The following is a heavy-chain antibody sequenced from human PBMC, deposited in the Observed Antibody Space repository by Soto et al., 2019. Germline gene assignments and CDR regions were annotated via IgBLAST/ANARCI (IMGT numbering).Heavy chain of an antibody. J-gene: IGHJ4*02. CDR1: GFTFSSYA. CDR3: AKDRSSAWYGVGF. Sequence: PGGSLRLSCAASGFTFSSYAMSWVRQAPGKGLEWLSAIGGSGGSTYYADSAKGRFTISRDNSKNTLYLKMNGLRAEDTAVYYCAKDRSSAWYGVGFWGQGTQVTVSS. D-gene: IGHD6-19*01. CDR2: IGGSGGST. V-gene: IGHV3-23*01.